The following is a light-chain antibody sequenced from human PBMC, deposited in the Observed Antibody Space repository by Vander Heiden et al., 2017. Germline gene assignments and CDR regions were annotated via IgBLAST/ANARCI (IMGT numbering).Light chain of an antibody. V-gene: IGLV2-14*03. CDR1: SSDVGGYYY. J-gene: IGLJ2*01. CDR2: NVS. CDR3: SSYTSSSTPYVV. Sequence: QSALTQPASVSGSPGQSIIISCTGTSSDVGGYYYFPWYQQHPGQAPKLMIYNVSNRPPGVSNRFSGSKSGNTASLTISGLQAEDEADYYCSSYTSSSTPYVVFGGGTKLTVL.